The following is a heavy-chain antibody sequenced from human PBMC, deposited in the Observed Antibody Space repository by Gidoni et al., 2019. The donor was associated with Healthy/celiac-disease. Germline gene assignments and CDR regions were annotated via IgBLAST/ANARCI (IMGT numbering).Heavy chain of an antibody. Sequence: QVTLKASGPVLVKPTETLTLTCTVSGFSLSNARMGVSWIRQPPGKALELLADILSNDENSYTTSLKSRLTISKETSKSQVVLTMTNMDPVDTATYYCARIGVGWFSAYYFDYWCQGTLVTVSS. V-gene: IGHV2-26*01. J-gene: IGHJ4*02. D-gene: IGHD2-8*01. CDR1: GFSLSNARMG. CDR2: ILSNDEN. CDR3: ARIGVGWFSAYYFDY.